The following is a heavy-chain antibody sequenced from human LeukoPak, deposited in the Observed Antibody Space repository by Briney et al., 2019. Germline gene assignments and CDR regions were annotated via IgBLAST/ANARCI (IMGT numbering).Heavy chain of an antibody. CDR1: GYSLGKNYY. CDR3: ARYDSRGSASTKFDY. V-gene: IGHV4-38-2*01. Sequence: PSETLSLTCAVSGYSLGKNYYWGWIRQSPGKGLEGIGRIYGRASTSYNPSLMNRVTMSVDTSKNHFSLQLTSVTAADTAVYYCARYDSRGSASTKFDYWGPGIQVTVSS. J-gene: IGHJ4*02. D-gene: IGHD3-3*01. CDR2: IYGRAST.